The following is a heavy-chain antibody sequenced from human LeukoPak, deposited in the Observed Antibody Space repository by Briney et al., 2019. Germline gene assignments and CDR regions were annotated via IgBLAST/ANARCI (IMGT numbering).Heavy chain of an antibody. D-gene: IGHD3-9*01. J-gene: IGHJ4*02. CDR2: INPSGGST. CDR3: TRAYYDILTGYPTPLCY. CDR1: GYTFTSYY. Sequence: ASVKVSCKASGYTFTSYYMHWVRQAPGQGLEWMGIINPSGGSTSYAQKFQSRVTMTRDTSTSTVYMELSSLRSEDTAVYYCTRAYYDILTGYPTPLCYWGQGTLVTVSS. V-gene: IGHV1-46*03.